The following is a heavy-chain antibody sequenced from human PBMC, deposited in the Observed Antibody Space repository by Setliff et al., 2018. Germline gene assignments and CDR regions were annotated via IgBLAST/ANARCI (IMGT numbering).Heavy chain of an antibody. CDR2: ISRSSTYI. CDR1: GFTFSTHS. Sequence: GESLKISCAASGFTFSTHSMNWVRQAPGKGLEWVLSISRSSTYIYYADSMKGRFTISRDNAKNSLYLQMNSLRAEDTAVYYCASAGHSGSWFPFDAFHIWGQGTMVTVSS. D-gene: IGHD6-13*01. J-gene: IGHJ3*02. V-gene: IGHV3-21*01. CDR3: ASAGHSGSWFPFDAFHI.